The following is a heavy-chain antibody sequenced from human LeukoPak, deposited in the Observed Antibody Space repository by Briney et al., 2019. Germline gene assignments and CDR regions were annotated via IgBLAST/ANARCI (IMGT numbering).Heavy chain of an antibody. Sequence: ASVKVSCKASGYTFTSYDISWVRQAPGQGLEWMGWISAYNGNTNYAQKLQGRVTMTTDTSTSTAYMELRSLRSEDTAVYYCARGSPDIVVVPAATAAFDIWGQGTMVTVSS. CDR2: ISAYNGNT. D-gene: IGHD2-2*01. CDR1: GYTFTSYD. V-gene: IGHV1-18*01. J-gene: IGHJ3*02. CDR3: ARGSPDIVVVPAATAAFDI.